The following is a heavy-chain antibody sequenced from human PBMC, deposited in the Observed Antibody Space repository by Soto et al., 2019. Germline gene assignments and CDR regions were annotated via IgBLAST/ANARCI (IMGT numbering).Heavy chain of an antibody. CDR1: GFTFSSYG. CDR3: ARDCDIAARPCYFDY. V-gene: IGHV3-33*01. CDR2: IWYDGSNK. Sequence: GGSLRLSCAASGFTFSSYGMHWVRQAPGKGLEWVAVIWYDGSNKYYADSVKGRFTISRDNSKNTLYLQMNSLRAEDTAVYYCARDCDIAARPCYFDYWGQGTLVTVSS. J-gene: IGHJ4*02. D-gene: IGHD6-6*01.